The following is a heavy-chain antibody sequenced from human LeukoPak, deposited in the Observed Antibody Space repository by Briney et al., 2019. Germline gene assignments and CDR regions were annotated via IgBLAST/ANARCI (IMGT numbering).Heavy chain of an antibody. CDR2: ITSSSSYI. CDR3: ARNRGTHYCSGSYYTTDY. J-gene: IGHJ4*02. CDR1: GFTFSSYS. Sequence: PGGSLRLSCAASGFTFSSYSMNWVRQAPGKGLEWVSSITSSSSYINYADSVKGRFTISRDNAKNSLYLQMNSLRAEDTAVYYCARNRGTHYCSGSYYTTDYWGQGTLVTVSS. D-gene: IGHD3-10*01. V-gene: IGHV3-21*01.